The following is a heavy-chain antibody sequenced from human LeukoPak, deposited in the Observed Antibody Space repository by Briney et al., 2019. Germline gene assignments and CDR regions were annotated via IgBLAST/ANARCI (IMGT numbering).Heavy chain of an antibody. Sequence: PGGSLRLSCAASGFTFSSYWMHWVRQAPGKGLVWVSRINTDGSSTSYADSVKGRFTISRDNAKNTLYLQMNSLKTEDTAVYYCTTDFVRKDYWGQGTLVTVSS. V-gene: IGHV3-74*01. CDR3: TTDFVRKDY. D-gene: IGHD3-10*01. CDR2: INTDGSST. CDR1: GFTFSSYW. J-gene: IGHJ4*02.